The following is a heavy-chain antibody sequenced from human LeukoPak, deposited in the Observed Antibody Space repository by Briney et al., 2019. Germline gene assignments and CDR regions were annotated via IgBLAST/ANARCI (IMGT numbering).Heavy chain of an antibody. J-gene: IGHJ5*02. V-gene: IGHV1-69*05. CDR2: IIPIFGTA. D-gene: IGHD3-3*01. Sequence: GASVKVSCKASGGTFSSYAISWVRQAPGQGLEWMGRIIPIFGTANYAQKFQGRVTITTDESTSTAYMELSSLRSEDTVVYYCARESGITIFGVVIDNNWFDPWGQGTLVTVSS. CDR1: GGTFSSYA. CDR3: ARESGITIFGVVIDNNWFDP.